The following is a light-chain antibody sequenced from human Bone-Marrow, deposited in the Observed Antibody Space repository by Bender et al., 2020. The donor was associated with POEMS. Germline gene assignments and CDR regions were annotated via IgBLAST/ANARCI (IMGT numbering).Light chain of an antibody. Sequence: QSALTQPASVSGSPGQSITISCTGTSSDVGAHDYVSWYQQHPGKAPQLLIYDVSLRPSGVSDRFSGSKSGDTASLTISGLQAEDESDYYCNSYTRTSRGRAYVFGTGTKVTVL. CDR1: SSDVGAHDY. CDR3: NSYTRTSRGRAYV. V-gene: IGLV2-14*03. CDR2: DVS. J-gene: IGLJ1*01.